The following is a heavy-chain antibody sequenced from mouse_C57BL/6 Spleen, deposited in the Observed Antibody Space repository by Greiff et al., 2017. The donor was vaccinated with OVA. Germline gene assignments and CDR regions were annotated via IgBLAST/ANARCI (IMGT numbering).Heavy chain of an antibody. J-gene: IGHJ2*01. D-gene: IGHD2-3*01. Sequence: EVKLVESGGGLVQSGRSLRLSCATSGFTFSDFYMEWVRQAPGKGLEWIAASRNKANDYTTEYSASVKGRFIVSRDTSQSILYLQMNALRAEDTAIYYCARDAGAMTGTFDYWGQGTTLTVSS. V-gene: IGHV7-1*01. CDR3: ARDAGAMTGTFDY. CDR2: SRNKANDYTT. CDR1: GFTFSDFY.